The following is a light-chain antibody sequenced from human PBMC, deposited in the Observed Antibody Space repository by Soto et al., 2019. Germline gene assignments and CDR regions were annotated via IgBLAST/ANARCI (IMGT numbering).Light chain of an antibody. J-gene: IGLJ2*01. CDR1: AGAVTRDNY. CDR2: STD. CDR3: LLYHGAAQT. Sequence: QTVVTQEPSLTVSPGGTVTLTCASSAGAVTRDNYPNWIQQKPGQAPRALIYSTDSKHYWTPARFSGSLLGGKAALTLLDVQPEDEADYYCLLYHGAAQTFGGGTQLTVL. V-gene: IGLV7-43*01.